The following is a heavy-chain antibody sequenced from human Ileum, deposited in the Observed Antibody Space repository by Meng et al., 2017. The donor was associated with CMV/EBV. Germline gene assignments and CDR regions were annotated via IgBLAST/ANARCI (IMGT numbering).Heavy chain of an antibody. D-gene: IGHD3-22*01. CDR2: IPYSVHI. CDR1: SHSISSTNCI. CDR3: ATRPPDITGYWGVFDY. Sequence: HVHLQESWPGLVAPSQTPSPASRVSSHSISSTNCIRTWTRHAPRKRLELFGYIPYSVHIAYNPSLKTRVTLSLDTSKNQFSMRVYFVTDADTAVYYCATRPPDITGYWGVFDYWGQGLLVTVSS. J-gene: IGHJ4*02. V-gene: IGHV4-30-4*08.